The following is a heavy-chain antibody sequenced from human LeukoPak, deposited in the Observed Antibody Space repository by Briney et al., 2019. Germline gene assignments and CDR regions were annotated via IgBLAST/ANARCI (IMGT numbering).Heavy chain of an antibody. CDR3: ARALGSGGDGRWFDP. Sequence: SETLPLTCTVSGGSISTSNYYWGWIRQPPGKGLEWIGNIFYSGSTYYNPSLKSRVTISVDTSKNQFSLKLSSVTAADTAVYYCARALGSGGDGRWFDPRGQGTLVTVSS. D-gene: IGHD3-10*01. CDR1: GGSISTSNYY. CDR2: IFYSGST. V-gene: IGHV4-39*07. J-gene: IGHJ5*02.